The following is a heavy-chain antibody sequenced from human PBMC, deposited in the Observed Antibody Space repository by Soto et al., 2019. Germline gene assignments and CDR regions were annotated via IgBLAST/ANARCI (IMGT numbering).Heavy chain of an antibody. CDR1: GYSFTTYG. Sequence: QVQLVESGGGEVQPGRTLRLSCAASGYSFTTYGMHWVREGPGKGLDWVAAISYDGSNKFYADSVKGRFTISRDNSKNTLYLQMNSLRPEDTALYYCVGGQYYFDYRGQGTLVIVSS. CDR3: VGGQYYFDY. D-gene: IGHD3-10*01. V-gene: IGHV3-30*03. CDR2: ISYDGSNK. J-gene: IGHJ4*02.